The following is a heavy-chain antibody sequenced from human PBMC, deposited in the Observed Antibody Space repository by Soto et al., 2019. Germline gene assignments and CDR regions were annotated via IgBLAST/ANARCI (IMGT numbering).Heavy chain of an antibody. V-gene: IGHV3-15*01. CDR3: TTDLLVPAAQGGLFDY. CDR2: IKSKTDGGTT. Sequence: EVQLVESGGGLVKPGGSLRLSCAASGFTFSNAWMSWVRQAPGKGLEWGGRIKSKTDGGTTDYAAPVKGRFTISRDDSKNTLYLQMNSLKTEDTAVYYCTTDLLVPAAQGGLFDYWGQGTLVTVSS. CDR1: GFTFSNAW. J-gene: IGHJ4*02. D-gene: IGHD2-2*01.